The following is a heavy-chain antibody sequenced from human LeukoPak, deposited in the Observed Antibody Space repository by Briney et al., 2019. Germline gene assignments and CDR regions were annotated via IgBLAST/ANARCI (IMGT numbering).Heavy chain of an antibody. CDR3: ARYCSSTSCSSYYYYYMDV. CDR2: ISSSSSYI. V-gene: IGHV3-21*01. CDR1: GFTFSSYS. Sequence: GGSLRLSCAASGFTFSSYSMNWVRQAPGKGLEWVSSISSSSSYIYYADSVKGRFTISRDNAKNPLYLQMNSLRAEDTAVYYRARYCSSTSCSSYYYYYMDVWGKGTTVTVSS. D-gene: IGHD2-2*01. J-gene: IGHJ6*03.